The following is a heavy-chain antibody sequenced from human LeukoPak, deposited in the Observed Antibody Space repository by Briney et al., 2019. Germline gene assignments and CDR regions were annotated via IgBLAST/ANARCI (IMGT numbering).Heavy chain of an antibody. CDR1: GFTFSCYW. CDR3: ARAQWIQLWLLPSAGAFDI. CDR2: IKQDGSEK. Sequence: PGGSLRLSCAASGFTFSCYWMSWVRQAPGKGLEWVANIKQDGSEKYYVDSVKGRFTISRDNAKNSLYLQMNSLRAEDTAVYYCARAQWIQLWLLPSAGAFDIWGQGTMVTVSS. J-gene: IGHJ3*02. V-gene: IGHV3-7*01. D-gene: IGHD5-18*01.